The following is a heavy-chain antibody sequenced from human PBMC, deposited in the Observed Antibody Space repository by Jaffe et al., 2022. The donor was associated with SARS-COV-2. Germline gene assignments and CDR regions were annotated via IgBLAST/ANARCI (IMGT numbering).Heavy chain of an antibody. D-gene: IGHD3-10*01. Sequence: EVQLVESGGGLVQPGGSLRLSCAASGFTFSAYWMSWVRQAPGKGLEWVAMIKADGSEKYYVDSVKGRFTISRDNAKDSLYLQMNSLRADDTAVYYCARAGDPGSIDYWGQGTLVTVSS. CDR1: GFTFSAYW. V-gene: IGHV3-7*01. CDR3: ARAGDPGSIDY. CDR2: IKADGSEK. J-gene: IGHJ4*02.